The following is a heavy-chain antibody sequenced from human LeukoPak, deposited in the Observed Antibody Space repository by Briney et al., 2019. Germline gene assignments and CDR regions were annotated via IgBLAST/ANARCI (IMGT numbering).Heavy chain of an antibody. V-gene: IGHV1-69*13. CDR2: IIPIFGTA. CDR3: ASEGYCGGDCYYLDY. D-gene: IGHD2-21*02. J-gene: IGHJ4*02. CDR1: GGTFSSYA. Sequence: ASVKVSCKASGGTFSSYAISWVRQAPGQGLEWMGWIIPIFGTANYAQKFQGRVTITADESTSTAYMELSSLRSEDTAVYYCASEGYCGGDCYYLDYWGQGTLVTVSS.